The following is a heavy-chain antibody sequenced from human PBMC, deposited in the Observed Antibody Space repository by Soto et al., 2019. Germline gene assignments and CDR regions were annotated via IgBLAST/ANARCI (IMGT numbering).Heavy chain of an antibody. Sequence: SDTLSLTCTVSGGSINSLRYSWTWIRQPPGEGLQWIGHMYHTGTTYYNPSLKSRVTMSVDTSKNQFSLKLTSVTAADTAMYYCARGINYYDSSGDSWFDPWGQGTLVTVS. CDR3: ARGINYYDSSGDSWFDP. CDR1: GGSINSLRYS. V-gene: IGHV4-30-2*01. CDR2: MYHTGTT. J-gene: IGHJ5*02. D-gene: IGHD3-22*01.